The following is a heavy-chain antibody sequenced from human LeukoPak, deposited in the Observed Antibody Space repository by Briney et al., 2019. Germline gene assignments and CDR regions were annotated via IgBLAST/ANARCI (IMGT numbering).Heavy chain of an antibody. CDR3: AALWDTRGGYFDY. Sequence: RTSVKVSCKASGFTFTSSAMQWVRQARGQRLEWIGWIVVGSGNTNYAQKFQERVTITRDMSTSTAYMELSSLRSEDTAVYYCAALWDTRGGYFDYWGQGTLVTVSS. CDR2: IVVGSGNT. J-gene: IGHJ4*02. D-gene: IGHD3-10*01. V-gene: IGHV1-58*02. CDR1: GFTFTSSA.